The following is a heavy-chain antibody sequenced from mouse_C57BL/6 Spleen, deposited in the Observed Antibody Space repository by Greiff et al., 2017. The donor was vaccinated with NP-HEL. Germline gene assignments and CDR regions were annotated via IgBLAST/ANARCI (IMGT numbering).Heavy chain of an antibody. J-gene: IGHJ4*01. CDR3: STTVDAMDY. CDR2: INPNYGTT. CDR1: GYSFTDYN. V-gene: IGHV1-39*01. D-gene: IGHD1-1*01. Sequence: VQLQQSGPELVQPGASVKISCKASGYSFTDYNMNWVKQSIGKSLEWIGVINPNYGTTSYNQKFKGKATLTVDQSSSTAYMQLNGLASEDSAVYNCSTTVDAMDYWGQGTSVTVSS.